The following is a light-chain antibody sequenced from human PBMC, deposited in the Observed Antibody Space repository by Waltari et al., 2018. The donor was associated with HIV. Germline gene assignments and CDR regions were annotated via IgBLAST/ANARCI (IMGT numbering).Light chain of an antibody. V-gene: IGLV2-11*01. CDR2: DVT. CDR3: CSYAGSKTYV. CDR1: SSDAGGYNY. Sequence: QSALTPTRSVSGSPGQSVTISFTGTSSDAGGYNYVPWYQQHPGKPPKLIIYDVTKRPSGVPDRFTGSKSGDTASLTMSGLQAEDEADYYCCSYAGSKTYVFGTGTKVTVL. J-gene: IGLJ1*01.